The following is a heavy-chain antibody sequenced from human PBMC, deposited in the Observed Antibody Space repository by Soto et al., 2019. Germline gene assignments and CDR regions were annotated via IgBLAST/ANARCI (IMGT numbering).Heavy chain of an antibody. V-gene: IGHV4-31*03. D-gene: IGHD3-22*01. Sequence: KTSETLSLTCTVSGGSISSGGYYWSWIRQHPGKGLEWIGYIYYSGSTYYNPSLKSRVTISVDTSKNQFSLKLSSVTAADTAVYYCARDQGHYYDSSGYPYYYYGMDVWGQGTTVTVSS. CDR2: IYYSGST. CDR1: GGSISSGGYY. CDR3: ARDQGHYYDSSGYPYYYYGMDV. J-gene: IGHJ6*02.